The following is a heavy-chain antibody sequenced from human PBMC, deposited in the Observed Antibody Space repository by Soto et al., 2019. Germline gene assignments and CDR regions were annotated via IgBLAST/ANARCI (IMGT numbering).Heavy chain of an antibody. D-gene: IGHD3-10*01. V-gene: IGHV3-74*01. CDR3: ARVKTRGSGSYYQDY. Sequence: EVRLVESGGGLVQPGGSLRLSCAASGFTFSSYWMHWVRQAPGKGLVWVSRINSDGSSTSYADSVKGRFTISRDNAKNTLYLQMNSLRAEDTAVYYCARVKTRGSGSYYQDYWGQGTLVTVSS. CDR1: GFTFSSYW. J-gene: IGHJ4*02. CDR2: INSDGSST.